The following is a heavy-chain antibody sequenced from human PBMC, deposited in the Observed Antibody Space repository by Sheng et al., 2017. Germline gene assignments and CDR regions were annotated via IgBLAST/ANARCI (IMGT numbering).Heavy chain of an antibody. J-gene: IGHJ4*02. Sequence: EVQLLESGGGLVQPGGSLRLSCAASGFTFSGYAMSWVRQAPGKGLEWISSISTSGRSTYYADSVKGRFTVSRDSSKNTVSLQMNSLRGEDTGVYYCAKEGDGDNWACFDYWGQGTQVTVSS. CDR1: GFTFSGYA. D-gene: IGHD3-16*01. CDR3: AKEGDGDNWACFDY. V-gene: IGHV3-23*01. CDR2: ISTSGRST.